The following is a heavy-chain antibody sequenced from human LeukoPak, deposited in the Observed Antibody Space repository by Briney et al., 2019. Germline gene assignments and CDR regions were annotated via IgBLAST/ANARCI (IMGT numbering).Heavy chain of an antibody. D-gene: IGHD3-9*01. CDR3: ARGHGDILSAFAY. CDR2: IVAIFDTP. Sequence: AVKDSSKPPVELLNNNLAYWMRPAPGRGLERVDAIVAIFDTPYNAQKLQGRVTITAERSTTTGSMELSSLTSEDTAIYYGARGHGDILSAFAYWGQGTLVTVSS. V-gene: IGHV1-69*06. J-gene: IGHJ4*02. CDR1: VELLNNNL.